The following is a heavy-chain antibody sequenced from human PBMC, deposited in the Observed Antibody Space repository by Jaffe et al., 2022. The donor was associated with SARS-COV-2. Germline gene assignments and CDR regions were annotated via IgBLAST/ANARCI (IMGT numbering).Heavy chain of an antibody. V-gene: IGHV3-30-3*01. CDR1: GFTFSSYA. J-gene: IGHJ4*02. CDR3: ARALGGPNDY. D-gene: IGHD3-16*01. Sequence: QVQLVESGGGVVQPGRSLRLSCAASGFTFSSYAMHWVRQAPGKGLEWVAVISYDGSNKYYADSVKGRFTISRDNSKNTLYLQMNSLRAEDTAVYYCARALGGPNDYWGQGTLVTVSS. CDR2: ISYDGSNK.